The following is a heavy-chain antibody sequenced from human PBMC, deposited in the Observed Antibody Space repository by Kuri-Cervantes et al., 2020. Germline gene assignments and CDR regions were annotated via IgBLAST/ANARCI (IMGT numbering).Heavy chain of an antibody. J-gene: IGHJ3*02. CDR2: ISSSSSYI. CDR3: ARGHYGEADAFDI. Sequence: GGSLRLSCAASGFTFSNAWMSWVRQAPGKGLEWVSSISSSSSYIYYADSVKGRFTISRDNAKNSLYLQMNSLRDEDTAVYYCARGHYGEADAFDIWGQGTMVTVSS. V-gene: IGHV3-21*01. D-gene: IGHD4-17*01. CDR1: GFTFSNAW.